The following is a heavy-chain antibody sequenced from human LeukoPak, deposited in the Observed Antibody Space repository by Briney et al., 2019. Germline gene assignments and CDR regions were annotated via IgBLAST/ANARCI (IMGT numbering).Heavy chain of an antibody. CDR3: ARDMEQQLEY. J-gene: IGHJ4*02. Sequence: ASVKVSCKASVYTFTSYYMHLVRQAPGQGLEWMGIINPSGGSTSYAQKFQGRVTMTRDTSTSTVYMELSSLRSEDTAVYYCARDMEQQLEYWGQGTLVTVSS. D-gene: IGHD6-13*01. CDR2: INPSGGST. V-gene: IGHV1-46*01. CDR1: VYTFTSYY.